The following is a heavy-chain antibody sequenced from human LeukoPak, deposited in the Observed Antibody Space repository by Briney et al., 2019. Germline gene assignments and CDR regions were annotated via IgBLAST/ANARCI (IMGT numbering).Heavy chain of an antibody. Sequence: SETLSLTCAVYGGSFSGYYWSWIRQPPGKGLEWIGEINHSGSTNYNPSLKSRVTISVDTSKNQFSLKLSSVTAADTAVYYCAGDYGAKRAFDSWGHGTLVTVSS. V-gene: IGHV4-34*01. D-gene: IGHD4-23*01. CDR3: AGDYGAKRAFDS. CDR1: GGSFSGYY. J-gene: IGHJ4*01. CDR2: INHSGST.